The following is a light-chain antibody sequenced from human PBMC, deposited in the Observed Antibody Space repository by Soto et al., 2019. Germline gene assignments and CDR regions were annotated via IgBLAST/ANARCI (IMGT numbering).Light chain of an antibody. CDR3: QKYNSAPHT. CDR1: PGNCNY. J-gene: IGKJ2*01. Sequence: IQVNPAPFSLSASVGGRVPIPCRASPGNCNYLAWYQQKPGKVPKLLIYAASTLQSGVPSRFSGSGSGTDFTLTISSLQPEDVATYYCQKYNSAPHTFGQGTKLEIK. CDR2: AAS. V-gene: IGKV1-27*01.